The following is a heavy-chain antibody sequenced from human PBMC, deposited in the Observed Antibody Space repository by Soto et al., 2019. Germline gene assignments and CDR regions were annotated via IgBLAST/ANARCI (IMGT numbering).Heavy chain of an antibody. J-gene: IGHJ4*02. Sequence: LRLSCAASGFTFSNYGMHWVRQSPGKGLEWVAAISDDGVSKYYADSVQGRFTISRDNSESAVFLQMNSLRPDDTALYFCARAYYFGSGTSYTLYYWGQGTQVTVSS. CDR2: ISDDGVSK. CDR3: ARAYYFGSGTSYTLYY. V-gene: IGHV3-30*03. CDR1: GFTFSNYG. D-gene: IGHD3-10*01.